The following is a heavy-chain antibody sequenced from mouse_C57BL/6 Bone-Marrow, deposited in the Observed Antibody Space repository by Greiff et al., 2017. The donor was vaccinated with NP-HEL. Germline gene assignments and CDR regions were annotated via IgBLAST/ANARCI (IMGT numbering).Heavy chain of an antibody. J-gene: IGHJ1*03. V-gene: IGHV1-69*01. CDR3: ARGYGSSPSYWYFDV. CDR2: IDPSDSYT. Sequence: QVQLQQPGAELVMPGASVKLSCKASGYTFTSYWMHWVKQRPGQGLEWIGEIDPSDSYTNYNQKFKGKSTLTVDKSSSTAYMQLSSLTSEDSAVYYCARGYGSSPSYWYFDVWGTGTTVTVSS. D-gene: IGHD1-1*01. CDR1: GYTFTSYW.